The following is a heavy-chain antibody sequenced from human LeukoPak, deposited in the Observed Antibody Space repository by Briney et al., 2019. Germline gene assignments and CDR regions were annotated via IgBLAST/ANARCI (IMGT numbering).Heavy chain of an antibody. CDR2: IYYSGST. CDR1: GGSISSGGYY. CDR3: ARVGGNPASDAFDI. V-gene: IGHV4-31*03. D-gene: IGHD4-23*01. J-gene: IGHJ3*02. Sequence: SETLSLTCTVSGGSISSGGYYWSWIRQHPGKGLEWIGYIYYSGSTYYNPSLKSRVTISVDTSKNQFSLKLSPVTAADTAVYYCARVGGNPASDAFDIWGQGTMVTVSS.